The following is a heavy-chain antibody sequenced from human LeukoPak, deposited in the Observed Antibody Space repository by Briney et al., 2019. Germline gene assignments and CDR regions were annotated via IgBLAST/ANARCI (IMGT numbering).Heavy chain of an antibody. CDR1: GFTFSDYY. CDR2: ISSSGSTI. Sequence: GGSPRLSCAASGFTFSDYYMSWIRQAPGKGLEWGSYISSSGSTIYYADSVKGRFTISRDNAKNSLYLQMNSLRAEDTAVYYCAREGDSSSQLYGFDYWGQGTLVTVSS. J-gene: IGHJ4*02. D-gene: IGHD6-13*01. V-gene: IGHV3-11*01. CDR3: AREGDSSSQLYGFDY.